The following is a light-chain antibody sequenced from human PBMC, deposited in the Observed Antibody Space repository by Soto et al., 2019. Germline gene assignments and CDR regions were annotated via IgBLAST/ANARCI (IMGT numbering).Light chain of an antibody. CDR1: QSLVYSDGNTY. Sequence: DVVMTQSPLSLPVTLGQPASISCRSSQSLVYSDGNTYLNWFQQRPGQSPRRLIYRVSNRDSGGPGRFSGSGSGTDFTLKISRVEAEDVGLYYCMQSTPWPRTFGQGTKVEI. CDR2: RVS. V-gene: IGKV2-30*01. CDR3: MQSTPWPRT. J-gene: IGKJ1*01.